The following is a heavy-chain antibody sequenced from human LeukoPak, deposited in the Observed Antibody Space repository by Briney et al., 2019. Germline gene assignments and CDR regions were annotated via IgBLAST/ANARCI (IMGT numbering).Heavy chain of an antibody. CDR1: GLXFSSYE. V-gene: IGHV3-48*03. CDR2: ISSSGSTI. D-gene: IGHD2-2*02. Sequence: GGSLSLSCAASGLXFSSYEINWVREAPGKGVEGVSDISSSGSTIYYADSVKRRFTISRDNAKISLYLQMNSLRAEDTAVYYCARGLYPYYFDYWGQGTLVTVSS. CDR3: ARGLYPYYFDY. J-gene: IGHJ4*02.